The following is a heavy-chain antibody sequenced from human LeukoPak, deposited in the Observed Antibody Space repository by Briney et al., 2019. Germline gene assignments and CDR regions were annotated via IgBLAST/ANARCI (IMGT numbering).Heavy chain of an antibody. CDR2: INPSGGST. CDR1: GYTFTSYY. D-gene: IGHD3-9*01. J-gene: IGHJ3*02. CDR3: ARALLRYFDWFQDAFDI. Sequence: ASVKVSCKASGYTFTSYYMHWVRQAPGQGLEWMGIINPSGGSTSYAQKFQGRVTMTRDTSTSTVYMELSSLRSEDTAVYYCARALLRYFDWFQDAFDIWGQGTMVTVSS. V-gene: IGHV1-46*01.